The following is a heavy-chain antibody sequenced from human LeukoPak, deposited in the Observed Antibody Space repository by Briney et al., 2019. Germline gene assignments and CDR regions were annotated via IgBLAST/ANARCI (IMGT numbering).Heavy chain of an antibody. CDR3: TRLNYYGSGSYLNWFDP. J-gene: IGHJ5*02. Sequence: GGSLKLSCAVSGFTFSSSAMHWVRQASGKGLEWVGRIRSKANTYATAYAASVKGRFTISRGDSKNTAYLQMNSLKTEDTAVYYCTRLNYYGSGSYLNWFDPGGQATLVTVS. D-gene: IGHD3-10*01. CDR1: GFTFSSSA. V-gene: IGHV3-73*01. CDR2: IRSKANTYAT.